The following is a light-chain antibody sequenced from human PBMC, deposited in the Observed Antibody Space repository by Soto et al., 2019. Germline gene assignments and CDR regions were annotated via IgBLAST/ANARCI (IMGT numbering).Light chain of an antibody. J-gene: IGLJ2*01. CDR3: SSYTGSNTPVV. CDR2: AVS. CDR1: SSDVGGYNY. V-gene: IGLV2-14*01. Sequence: QSVLTQPASVSGSPGQSITISCTGTSSDVGGYNYVSWYQQHPGKAPNLIIFAVSNRPSGVSNRFSGSKSGNSASLTISGLQAEDEADYYCSSYTGSNTPVVFGGGTKLTVL.